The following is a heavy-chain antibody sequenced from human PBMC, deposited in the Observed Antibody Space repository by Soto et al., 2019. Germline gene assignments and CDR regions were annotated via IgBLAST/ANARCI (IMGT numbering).Heavy chain of an antibody. D-gene: IGHD6-13*01. CDR3: ARAPRRFFAAYSSSYGMDV. Sequence: EASVKVSCKASGYTFTGYYMHWVRQAPGQGLEWMGWINPNSGGTNYAQKFQGWVTMTRDTSISTAYMELSRLRSDDTAVYYCARAPRRFFAAYSSSYGMDVWGQGTTVTVSS. CDR2: INPNSGGT. J-gene: IGHJ6*02. V-gene: IGHV1-2*04. CDR1: GYTFTGYY.